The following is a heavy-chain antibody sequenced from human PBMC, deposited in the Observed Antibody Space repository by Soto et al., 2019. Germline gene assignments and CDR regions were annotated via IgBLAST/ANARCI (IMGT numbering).Heavy chain of an antibody. CDR3: AIRGSSSCGRVY. J-gene: IGHJ4*02. CDR2: ISSSGSTI. Sequence: QVQLVESGGGLVKPGGSLRLSCAASGFTFSDYYMSWIRQAPGKGMEWVSYISSSGSTIYYADSVNGRFTISRDNAKNSLYLQMNSLRAEDAAVYDCAIRGSSSCGRVYWGQGTLVTVSS. D-gene: IGHD6-6*01. CDR1: GFTFSDYY. V-gene: IGHV3-11*01.